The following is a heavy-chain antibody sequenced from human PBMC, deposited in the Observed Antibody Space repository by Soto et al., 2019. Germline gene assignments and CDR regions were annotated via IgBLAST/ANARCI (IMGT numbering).Heavy chain of an antibody. CDR3: AKDSKELEPPRFDY. V-gene: IGHV3-30*18. CDR2: ISYDGSNK. J-gene: IGHJ4*02. CDR1: GFTCSSFG. Sequence: PGGSLRLSCAASGFTCSSFGMHWVSQAPGKGLEWVAVISYDGSNKYYADSVKGRFTISRDNSKNTLYLQMNSLRAEDTAVYYCAKDSKELEPPRFDYWGQGTLVTVSS. D-gene: IGHD1-1*01.